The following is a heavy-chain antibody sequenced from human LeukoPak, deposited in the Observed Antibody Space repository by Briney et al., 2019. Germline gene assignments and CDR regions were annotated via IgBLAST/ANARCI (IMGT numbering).Heavy chain of an antibody. D-gene: IGHD6-19*01. CDR2: INPNSGGT. J-gene: IGHJ4*02. CDR1: GYTFTGYY. V-gene: IGHV1-2*02. Sequence: ASVKVSCKPSGYTFTGYYLHWVRQAPGQGLEWMGSINPNSGGTNYAQKFQGRVTMTSDTSISTAYMELRRLRSDDTAVYYCARVSQWLPPYYLEYWGQGTLVTVSS. CDR3: ARVSQWLPPYYLEY.